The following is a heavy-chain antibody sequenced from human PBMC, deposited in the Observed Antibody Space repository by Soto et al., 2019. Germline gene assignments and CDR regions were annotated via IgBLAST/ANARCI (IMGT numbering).Heavy chain of an antibody. CDR1: GYTFTSYG. CDR2: ISAYNGNT. Sequence: QVQLVQSGAEVKKPGASVKVSCKASGYTFTSYGISWVRQAPGQGLEWMGWISAYNGNTNYAQKLQGRVTMTTDTSTSTAYMELRSLRSDDTAVYNCARAYCSGGSCPRGMDVWGQGTTVTVSS. V-gene: IGHV1-18*04. J-gene: IGHJ6*02. CDR3: ARAYCSGGSCPRGMDV. D-gene: IGHD2-15*01.